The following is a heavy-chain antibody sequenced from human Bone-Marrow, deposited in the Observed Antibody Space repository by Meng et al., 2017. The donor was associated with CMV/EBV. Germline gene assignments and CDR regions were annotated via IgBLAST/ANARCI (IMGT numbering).Heavy chain of an antibody. CDR1: GSTFTIYD. D-gene: IGHD2-2*03. J-gene: IGHJ6*02. Sequence: ASVKVSCKASGSTFTIYDINWVRQATGQGLEWMGWMNPNSGNTGYVQKFQGRVTITTDESTSTAYRELSSLRSEDTAVYYCAREGGYCSSTSCYPSYYYYGMDVWGQGTTVTVSS. CDR3: AREGGYCSSTSCYPSYYYYGMDV. CDR2: MNPNSGNT. V-gene: IGHV1-8*01.